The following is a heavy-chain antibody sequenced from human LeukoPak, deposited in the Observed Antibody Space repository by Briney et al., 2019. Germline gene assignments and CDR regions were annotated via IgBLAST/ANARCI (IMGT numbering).Heavy chain of an antibody. V-gene: IGHV1-2*02. J-gene: IGHJ5*02. CDR2: INPNSGGT. D-gene: IGHD2-2*01. Sequence: ASVKVSCKASGYTFTGYYMHWVRQAPGQGLEWMGWINPNSGGTNYAQKFQGRVTMTRDTSISTAYMELSRLRSDDTAVYYCARVGANGSSTSCCKVWFDPWGQGTLVTVSS. CDR3: ARVGANGSSTSCCKVWFDP. CDR1: GYTFTGYY.